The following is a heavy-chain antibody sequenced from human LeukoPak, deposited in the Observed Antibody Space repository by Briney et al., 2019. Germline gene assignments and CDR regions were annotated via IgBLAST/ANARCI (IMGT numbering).Heavy chain of an antibody. V-gene: IGHV3-11*01. CDR2: ISSSGSTI. J-gene: IGHJ4*02. Sequence: GGSLRLSCTASGFTFNNYAMSWVRQAPGKGLEWVSYISSSGSTIYYADSVKGRFTISRDNAKNSLYLQMNSLRAEGTAVYYCARSYYDSSGYYYVGYYFDYWGQGTLVTVSS. CDR1: GFTFNNYA. CDR3: ARSYYDSSGYYYVGYYFDY. D-gene: IGHD3-22*01.